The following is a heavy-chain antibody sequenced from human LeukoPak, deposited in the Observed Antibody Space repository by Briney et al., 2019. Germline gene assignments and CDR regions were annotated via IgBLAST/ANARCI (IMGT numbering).Heavy chain of an antibody. CDR1: GFTYSHYG. CDR3: ARDAQRGFDYSNSLEY. V-gene: IGHV3-33*08. J-gene: IGHJ4*02. Sequence: PGGSLRLSCAASGFTYSHYGMHWVRQAPGKGLEWVAVIWSDATEKYYGDAVKGRFTISRGNSRNTLYLQMNSLRVEDTAVYYCARDAQRGFDYSNSLEYWGQGTLVTVSS. CDR2: IWSDATEK. D-gene: IGHD4-11*01.